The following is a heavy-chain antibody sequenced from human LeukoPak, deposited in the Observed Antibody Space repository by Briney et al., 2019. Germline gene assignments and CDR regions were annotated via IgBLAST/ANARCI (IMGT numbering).Heavy chain of an antibody. D-gene: IGHD2-15*01. Sequence: SETLSLTCTVSGGSISSYYWGWIRQPPGKGLEWIGSIYYNGNTYYNPSLKSRVTISVDTSKNQFSLKLSSATAADTAVYYCARHCSGGSCYSSLDSWGQGTLVTVSS. V-gene: IGHV4-39*01. J-gene: IGHJ4*02. CDR1: GGSISSYY. CDR3: ARHCSGGSCYSSLDS. CDR2: IYYNGNT.